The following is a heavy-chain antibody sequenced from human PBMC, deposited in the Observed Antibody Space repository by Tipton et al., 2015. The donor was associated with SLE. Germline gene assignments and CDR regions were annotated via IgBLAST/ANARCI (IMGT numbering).Heavy chain of an antibody. Sequence: SLRLSCAASGFTFSSYGMSWVRQAPGKGLEWVSAISGSGGSTYYADSVKGRFTISRDNSKNTLYLQMNSLRAEDTAVYYCAPKGGQQLVIDYWGQGTLVTVSS. J-gene: IGHJ4*02. CDR2: ISGSGGST. CDR3: APKGGQQLVIDY. CDR1: GFTFSSYG. V-gene: IGHV3-23*01. D-gene: IGHD6-13*01.